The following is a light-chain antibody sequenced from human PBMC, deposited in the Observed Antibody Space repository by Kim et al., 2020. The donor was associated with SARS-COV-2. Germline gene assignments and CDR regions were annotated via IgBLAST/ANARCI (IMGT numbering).Light chain of an antibody. Sequence: QSVVTHDPSLTVSPGGTVTLTCGSNTGAVTSGHYPYWFQQKPGQAPRTLIYDTNNKHSWTPARFSGSLLGGKAALTLSGAQPEDEADYYCFLSYGDARRVFGGGTQLTVL. CDR2: DTN. CDR3: FLSYGDARRV. V-gene: IGLV7-46*01. CDR1: TGAVTSGHY. J-gene: IGLJ3*02.